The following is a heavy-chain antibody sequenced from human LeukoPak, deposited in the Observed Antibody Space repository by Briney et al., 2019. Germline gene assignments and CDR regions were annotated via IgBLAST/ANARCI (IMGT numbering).Heavy chain of an antibody. CDR2: IYYSGST. V-gene: IGHV4-59*12. Sequence: SETLSLTCTVSGGSISSYYWSWIRQPPGKGLEWIGYIYYSGSTNYNPSLKSRVTISVDTSKNQFSLKLSSVTAADTAVYYCARDYYYGMDVWGQGTTVTVSS. CDR3: ARDYYYGMDV. CDR1: GGSISSYY. J-gene: IGHJ6*02.